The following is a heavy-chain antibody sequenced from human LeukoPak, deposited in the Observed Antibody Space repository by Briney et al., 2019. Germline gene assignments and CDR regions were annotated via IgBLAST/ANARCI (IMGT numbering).Heavy chain of an antibody. V-gene: IGHV4-31*03. CDR3: ARSFLYYFDY. CDR1: GGSISSGGYY. J-gene: IGHJ4*02. CDR2: IYYSGST. D-gene: IGHD3-3*01. Sequence: SQTLSLTCTVSGGSISSGGYYWSWIRQHPGKGLEWIGYIYYSGSTYYNPSLKSRVTISVDTSKNQVSLKLSSVTAADTAVYYCARSFLYYFDYWGQGTLVTVSS.